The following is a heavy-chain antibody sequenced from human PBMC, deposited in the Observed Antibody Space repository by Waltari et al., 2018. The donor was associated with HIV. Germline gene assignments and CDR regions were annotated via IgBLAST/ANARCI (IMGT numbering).Heavy chain of an antibody. V-gene: IGHV3-30*18. CDR3: AKDLLGYCSSTSCYTFDY. Sequence: QVQLVESGGGVVQPGRSLRLSCAASGFTFSSYGMHWVRQAPGKGLEWVAVISYDGSKKYYADSVEGRFTISRDNSKNTLYLQMNSLRAEDTAVYYCAKDLLGYCSSTSCYTFDYWGQGTLVTVSS. J-gene: IGHJ4*02. CDR1: GFTFSSYG. D-gene: IGHD2-2*02. CDR2: ISYDGSKK.